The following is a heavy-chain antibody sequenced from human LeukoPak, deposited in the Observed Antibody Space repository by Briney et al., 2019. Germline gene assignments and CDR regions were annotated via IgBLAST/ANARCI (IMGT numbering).Heavy chain of an antibody. CDR2: IYYSGST. CDR3: ARALTYYDFWSGYKHYYGMDV. CDR1: GGSISSYY. J-gene: IGHJ6*02. V-gene: IGHV4-59*01. Sequence: SETLSLTCTVSGGSISSYYWSWIRQPPGKGLERIGYIYYSGSTNYNPSLKSRVTISVDTSKNQFSLKLSSVTAADTAVYYCARALTYYDFWSGYKHYYGMDVWGQGTTVTVSS. D-gene: IGHD3-3*01.